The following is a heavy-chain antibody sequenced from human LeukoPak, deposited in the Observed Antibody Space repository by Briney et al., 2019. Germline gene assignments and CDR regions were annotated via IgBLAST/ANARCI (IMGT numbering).Heavy chain of an antibody. Sequence: LETLSLTCTVSGGSISPYYWSWIRQPPGEGLEWIGYIYYNGGTDYTPSLKSRITISLDTSKNQMSLKLRSVTSADTGVYYCARELPRASPDAFDVWGPGTKVTVSS. CDR1: GGSISPYY. V-gene: IGHV4-59*01. CDR3: ARELPRASPDAFDV. CDR2: IYYNGGT. D-gene: IGHD2-21*01. J-gene: IGHJ3*01.